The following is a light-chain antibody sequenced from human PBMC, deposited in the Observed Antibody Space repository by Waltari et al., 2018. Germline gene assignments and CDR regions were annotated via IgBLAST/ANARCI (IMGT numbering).Light chain of an antibody. CDR2: GST. V-gene: IGLV1-40*01. CDR1: GSNIWAGYD. J-gene: IGLJ3*02. CDR3: QSYDTSLSVV. Sequence: QSVLTQPPSVPGPPGQRVTISCTGTGSNIWAGYDVHWYQQLPRAAPNLLIYGSTSRPLGVPARFFGSTSGTSASLAITGLQAEDEADYYCQSYDTSLSVVFGGGTKLTVL.